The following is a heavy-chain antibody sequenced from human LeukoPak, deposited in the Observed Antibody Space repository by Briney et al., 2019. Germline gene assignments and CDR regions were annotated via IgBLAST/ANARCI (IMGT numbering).Heavy chain of an antibody. D-gene: IGHD3-10*01. CDR1: GFTFSNAW. J-gene: IGHJ4*02. CDR2: LYSGGST. Sequence: GGSLRLSCADSGFTFSNAWMSCVRQAPGKGLEWVSVLYSGGSTYYADSVQGRFTISRHNAKNTLYLQMNSLRAEDTAVYYCAVNAFGHPNYWGQGTLVTVSS. CDR3: AVNAFGHPNY. V-gene: IGHV3-66*01.